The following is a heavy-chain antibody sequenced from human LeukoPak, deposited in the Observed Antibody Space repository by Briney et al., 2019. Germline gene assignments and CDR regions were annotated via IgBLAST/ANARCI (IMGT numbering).Heavy chain of an antibody. J-gene: IGHJ3*02. CDR2: IYSSGGT. CDR1: GFTVSINY. Sequence: GGSLRLSCAASGFTVSINYMSWVRQAPGKGLEWVSVIYSSGGTSYADSVKGRFTISRDNSKNTLSLQMNSLRAEDTAVYYCATFYGSGKGGAFDIWGQGTMVTISS. V-gene: IGHV3-53*01. CDR3: ATFYGSGKGGAFDI. D-gene: IGHD3-10*01.